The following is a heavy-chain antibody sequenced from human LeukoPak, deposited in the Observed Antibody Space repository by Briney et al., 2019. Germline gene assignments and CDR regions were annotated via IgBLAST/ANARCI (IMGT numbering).Heavy chain of an antibody. CDR2: INHSGST. CDR3: ARGRVYYDFWSGPPYYMDV. J-gene: IGHJ6*03. CDR1: GGSFSGYY. D-gene: IGHD3-3*01. V-gene: IGHV4-34*01. Sequence: SETLSLTCAVYGGSFSGYYWSWIRQPPGKGLEWIGEINHSGSTNYNPSLKSRVTISVDTSKNQFPLKLSSVTAADTAVYYCARGRVYYDFWSGPPYYMDVWGKGTTVTVSS.